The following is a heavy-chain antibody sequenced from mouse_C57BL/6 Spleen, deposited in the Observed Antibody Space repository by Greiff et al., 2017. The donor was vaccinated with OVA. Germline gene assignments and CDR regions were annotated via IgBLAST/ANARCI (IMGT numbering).Heavy chain of an antibody. J-gene: IGHJ2*01. Sequence: VQLQQPGAELVRPGSSVKLSCKASGYTFTSYWMHWVKQRPIQGLEWIGNIDPSDSETHYNQKFKDKATLTVDKSSSTAYMQLSSLTSEDSAVYYCARSYDYDGKGYFDYWGQGTTLTVSS. CDR3: ARSYDYDGKGYFDY. CDR2: IDPSDSET. V-gene: IGHV1-52*01. D-gene: IGHD2-4*01. CDR1: GYTFTSYW.